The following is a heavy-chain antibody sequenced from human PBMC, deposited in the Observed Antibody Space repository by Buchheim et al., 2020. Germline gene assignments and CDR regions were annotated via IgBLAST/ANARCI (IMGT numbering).Heavy chain of an antibody. CDR1: GGTFSSYA. V-gene: IGHV1-69*04. Sequence: QVQLVQSGAEVKKPGSSVKVSCKASGGTFSSYAISWVRQAPGQGLEWMGRIIPILGIANYAQKFQGRVTITPDKSTSTAYMELSSLRSEDTAVYYCARDSGGGYSGYDQLPFDYWGQGTL. CDR2: IIPILGIA. D-gene: IGHD5-12*01. CDR3: ARDSGGGYSGYDQLPFDY. J-gene: IGHJ4*02.